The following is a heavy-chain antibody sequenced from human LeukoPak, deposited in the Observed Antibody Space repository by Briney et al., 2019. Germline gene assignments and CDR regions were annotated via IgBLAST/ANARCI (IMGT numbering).Heavy chain of an antibody. CDR2: ISGSGDST. D-gene: IGHD6-19*01. J-gene: IGHJ4*02. CDR1: GFTFSSYA. V-gene: IGHV3-23*01. CDR3: AKERSSGWCGHIHGY. Sequence: GGSLRLSCAASGFTFSSYAMSWVRQAPGKGLEWVSAISGSGDSTYYADSVKGRFTISRDNSKNTLYLQMNSLRAEDTAVYYCAKERSSGWCGHIHGYWGQGTLVTVSS.